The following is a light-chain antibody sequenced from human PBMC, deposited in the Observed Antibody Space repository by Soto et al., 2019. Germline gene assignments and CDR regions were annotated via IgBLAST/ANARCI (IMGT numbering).Light chain of an antibody. V-gene: IGKV3-20*01. Sequence: EIVLTQSPGTLSLSPGERATLSCRASQSVSVNSLAWYQQKGGQAPRILIYAASTRATGVPDRFSGSGSGTDFALTISRLETEDFAVYYCQQYGGSPFTFGLGTKVDIK. CDR1: QSVSVNS. J-gene: IGKJ3*01. CDR2: AAS. CDR3: QQYGGSPFT.